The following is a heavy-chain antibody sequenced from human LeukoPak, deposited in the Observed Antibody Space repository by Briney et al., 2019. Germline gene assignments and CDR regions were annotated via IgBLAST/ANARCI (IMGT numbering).Heavy chain of an antibody. CDR2: IYHSGST. V-gene: IGHV4-4*02. CDR3: ATNSIGYCSGGSCYQVSDY. Sequence: PSGTLSLTCAVSGGSISSNNWWSWVRQPLGKGLEWIGEIYHSGSTNYNPSLKSRVTISVDKSKKQFSLKLSSVTAADTAVYYCATNSIGYCSGGSCYQVSDYWGQGTLVTVSS. CDR1: GGSISSNNW. J-gene: IGHJ4*02. D-gene: IGHD2-15*01.